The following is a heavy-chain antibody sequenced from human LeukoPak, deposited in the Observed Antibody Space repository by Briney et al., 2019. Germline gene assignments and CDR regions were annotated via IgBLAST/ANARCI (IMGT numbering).Heavy chain of an antibody. CDR3: ARVGHCSSTACFIDY. V-gene: IGHV3-74*01. D-gene: IGHD2-2*01. CDR1: GFTFSHYW. CDR2: IESDGGRT. J-gene: IGHJ4*02. Sequence: GGSLRLSCAASGFTFSHYWMHWVRQAPGKGLVWVSRIESDGGRTDYADSLKGRFTISRDNARNTLYLEMNSLRAEDTAVYYCARVGHCSSTACFIDYWGQGTLVTVSS.